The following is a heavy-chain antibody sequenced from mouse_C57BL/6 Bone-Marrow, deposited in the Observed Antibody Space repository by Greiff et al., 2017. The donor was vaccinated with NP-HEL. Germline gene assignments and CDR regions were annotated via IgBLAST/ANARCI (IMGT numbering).Heavy chain of an antibody. V-gene: IGHV3-6*02. CDR3: ARFYYGYDEGAFAY. CDR1: GYSIARGHY. Sequence: EESGPGLVKSSQSLSLTCSVTGYSIARGHYWNWIRQFPGNKLEWMGYISYDGSNKYNPSLKNRISITRDTSKNQFFLKLNSVTTEDTAKYYCARFYYGYDEGAFAYWGQGTLVTVSA. D-gene: IGHD2-2*01. CDR2: ISYDGSN. J-gene: IGHJ3*01.